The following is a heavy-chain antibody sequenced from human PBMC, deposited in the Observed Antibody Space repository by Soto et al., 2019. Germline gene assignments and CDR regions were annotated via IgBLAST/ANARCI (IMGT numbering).Heavy chain of an antibody. Sequence: SETLSLTCTVSGGSISSYYWSWIRQPPGKGLEWIGYIYYSGSTNYNPSLKSRVTISVDTSKNQFSLKLSSVTAADTAVYYCARKIAVAGQPLFDYWGQGTLVTVSS. CDR2: IYYSGST. CDR3: ARKIAVAGQPLFDY. J-gene: IGHJ4*02. V-gene: IGHV4-59*01. CDR1: GGSISSYY. D-gene: IGHD6-19*01.